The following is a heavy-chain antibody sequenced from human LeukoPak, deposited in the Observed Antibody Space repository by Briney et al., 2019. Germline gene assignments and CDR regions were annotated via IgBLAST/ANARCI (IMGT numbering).Heavy chain of an antibody. Sequence: GGSLRLSCAASEFDFSTHAMTWVRQAPGKGLEWVSAISISGTKTYYADSVKGRFTISRDNSKNTLYLQMNSLRAEDTAVYYCARLGLVSDYWGQGTLVTVSS. D-gene: IGHD6-19*01. CDR3: ARLGLVSDY. J-gene: IGHJ4*02. CDR2: ISISGTKT. V-gene: IGHV3-23*01. CDR1: EFDFSTHA.